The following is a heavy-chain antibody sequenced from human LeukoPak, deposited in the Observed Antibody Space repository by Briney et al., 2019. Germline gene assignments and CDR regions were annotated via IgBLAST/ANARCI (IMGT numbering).Heavy chain of an antibody. Sequence: SETLSLTCAVYGGSFSGYYWSWIRQPPGKGLEWIGEINHSGSTNYNPSLKSRVTISVETSKNQFSLKLSSVTAADTAVYYCAKAYYYMDVWGKGTTVTVSS. V-gene: IGHV4-34*01. CDR3: AKAYYYMDV. CDR2: INHSGST. CDR1: GGSFSGYY. J-gene: IGHJ6*03.